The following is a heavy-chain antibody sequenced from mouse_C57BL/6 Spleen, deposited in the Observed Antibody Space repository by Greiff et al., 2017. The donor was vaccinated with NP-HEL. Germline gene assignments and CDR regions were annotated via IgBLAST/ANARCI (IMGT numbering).Heavy chain of an antibody. CDR3: ARNYGSSLWYFDV. Sequence: QVQLQQSGAELVRPGTSVKMSCKASGYTFTNYWIGWAKQRPGHGLEWIGDIYPGGGYTNYNEKFKGKATLTADKSSSTAYMQFSSLTSEDSAIYYCARNYGSSLWYFDVWGTGTTVTVSS. J-gene: IGHJ1*03. D-gene: IGHD1-1*01. CDR2: IYPGGGYT. CDR1: GYTFTNYW. V-gene: IGHV1-63*01.